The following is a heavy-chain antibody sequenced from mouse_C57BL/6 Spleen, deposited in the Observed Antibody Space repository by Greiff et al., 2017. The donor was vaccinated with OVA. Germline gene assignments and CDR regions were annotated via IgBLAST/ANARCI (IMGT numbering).Heavy chain of an antibody. V-gene: IGHV1-82*01. J-gene: IGHJ2*01. CDR3: ARGYYGSSYYFDD. CDR1: GYAFSSSW. CDR2: IYPGDGDT. Sequence: VQLQQSGPELVKPGASVKISCKASGYAFSSSWMNWVKQRPGKGLEWIGRIYPGDGDTNYNGKFKGKATLTADKSSSTAYMQLSSLTSEDSAVYFCARGYYGSSYYFDDWGKGTTLTVSS. D-gene: IGHD1-1*01.